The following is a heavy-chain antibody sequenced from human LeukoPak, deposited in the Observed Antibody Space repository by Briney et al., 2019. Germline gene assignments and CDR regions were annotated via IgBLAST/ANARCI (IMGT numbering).Heavy chain of an antibody. CDR2: INSDGSST. CDR3: ARAAVIVPAAIDY. D-gene: IGHD2-2*01. J-gene: IGHJ4*02. CDR1: GSTFSSNW. Sequence: PGGSLRLSCAASGSTFSSNWMHWVRQAPGKGLVWVSRINSDGSSTTYADSVKGRFTIARDNAKNTLYLQMSSLRAEDTAVYFCARAAVIVPAAIDYWGQGTLVTVSS. V-gene: IGHV3-74*01.